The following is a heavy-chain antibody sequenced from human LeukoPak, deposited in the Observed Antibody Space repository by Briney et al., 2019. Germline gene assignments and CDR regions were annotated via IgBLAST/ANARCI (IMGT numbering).Heavy chain of an antibody. CDR1: GFTFSSYE. Sequence: GGSLRLSCAASGFTFSSYEMNWVRQAPGKGLEWVSSITSSGSTIYYADSLEGRFTISRDNAKNSLYLQMNSLRAEDTAVYYCARMDYYYGMDVWGQGTTVTVSS. J-gene: IGHJ6*02. CDR3: ARMDYYYGMDV. CDR2: ITSSGSTI. V-gene: IGHV3-48*03.